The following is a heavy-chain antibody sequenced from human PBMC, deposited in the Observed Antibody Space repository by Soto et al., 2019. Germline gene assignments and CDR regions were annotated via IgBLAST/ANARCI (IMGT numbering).Heavy chain of an antibody. CDR2: IYWDDDK. CDR1: GFSLSTSGVG. D-gene: IGHD2-8*01. V-gene: IGHV2-5*02. Sequence: QITLKESGPTLVKPTQTLTLTCTFSGFSLSTSGVGVAWIRQPPGKALEWLALIYWDDDKRYSPSLKSRFTITKDTPKNQVVLTMTNMDPVDTATYYCAHTYPNNYYYYGMDVWGQGTTVTVSS. CDR3: AHTYPNNYYYYGMDV. J-gene: IGHJ6*02.